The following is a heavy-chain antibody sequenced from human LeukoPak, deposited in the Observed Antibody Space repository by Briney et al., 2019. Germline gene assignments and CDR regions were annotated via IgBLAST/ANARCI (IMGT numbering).Heavy chain of an antibody. Sequence: SVKVFCKASRGPFSSYAISWVRQAPGQGLEWMGGLIPFLGTTNYAQKFQGRVTITADEPTRTAYMELTYLRSDDTAVYYCTIIPNVILFTHYFEYWGQGTLVTVSS. CDR1: RGPFSSYA. D-gene: IGHD2-21*01. CDR2: LIPFLGTT. V-gene: IGHV1-69*13. J-gene: IGHJ4*02. CDR3: TIIPNVILFTHYFEY.